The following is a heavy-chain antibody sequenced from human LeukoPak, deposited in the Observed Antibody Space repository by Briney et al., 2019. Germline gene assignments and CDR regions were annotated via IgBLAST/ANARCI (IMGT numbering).Heavy chain of an antibody. D-gene: IGHD1-26*01. Sequence: GGSLRLSCVASGFTFSNYWLTWVRQAPGKGLECVANIKQDGSEKSYVDSVKGRFTISRDNAKNSVYLQMNSLRVEDTAVYYCARDYGSLAFHHWGQGTLVTVSS. CDR3: ARDYGSLAFHH. J-gene: IGHJ1*01. V-gene: IGHV3-7*01. CDR2: IKQDGSEK. CDR1: GFTFSNYW.